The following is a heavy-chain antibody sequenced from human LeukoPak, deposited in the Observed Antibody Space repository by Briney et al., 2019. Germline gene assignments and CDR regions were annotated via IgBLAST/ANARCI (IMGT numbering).Heavy chain of an antibody. CDR1: GFTFSSYW. J-gene: IGHJ4*02. V-gene: IGHV3-7*01. Sequence: GGSLRLSCAASGFTFSSYWMSWVRQAPGKGLEWVANIKQDGSEKNYVDSVKGRFTISRDNAKNSLYLQMNSLRAEDTAVYYCARDDYIWGSFHDYWGQGALVTVSS. CDR3: ARDDYIWGSFHDY. D-gene: IGHD3-16*01. CDR2: IKQDGSEK.